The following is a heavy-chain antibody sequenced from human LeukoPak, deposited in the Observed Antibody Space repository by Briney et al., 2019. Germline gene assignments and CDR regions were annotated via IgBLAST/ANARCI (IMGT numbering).Heavy chain of an antibody. V-gene: IGHV4-59*01. CDR1: VGPINSDY. Sequence: SETLSLTCTVSVGPINSDYWNWLRQPPGQGLEWIGYIYSSGSTNYNPSLNSRVSISLDTSKNQLSLKLGSVTAADTAVYYCARGAGRWAIWGQGTMVTVSS. CDR2: IYSSGST. CDR3: ARGAGRWAI. D-gene: IGHD4-23*01. J-gene: IGHJ3*02.